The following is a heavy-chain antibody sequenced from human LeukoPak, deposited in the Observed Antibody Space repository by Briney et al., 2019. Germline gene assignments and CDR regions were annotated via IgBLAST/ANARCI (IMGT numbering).Heavy chain of an antibody. CDR1: GFSLSTSGVG. CDR3: ARASSYYYYMDV. V-gene: IGHV2-5*01. Sequence: ASGPTLVKPTQTLTLTCTFSGFSLSTSGVGVGWIRQPPGKALEWLALIYWNDDKRYSPSLKSGLTITKDTSKNQVVLTMTNMDPVDTATYYCARASSYYYYMDVWGKGTTVTVSS. J-gene: IGHJ6*03. CDR2: IYWNDDK. D-gene: IGHD3-10*01.